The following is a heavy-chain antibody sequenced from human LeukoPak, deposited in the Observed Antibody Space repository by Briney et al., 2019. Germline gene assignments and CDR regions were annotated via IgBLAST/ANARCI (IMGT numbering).Heavy chain of an antibody. CDR1: GFTFSSSA. D-gene: IGHD2-15*01. V-gene: IGHV3-48*04. Sequence: GGSLRLSCAASGFTFSSSAMSWVRQAPGKGLEWVSYISSSGSTIYYADSVKGRFTISRDNAKNSLYLQMNSLRAEDTAVYYCATVVAAKGDDAFDIWGQGTMVTVSS. J-gene: IGHJ3*02. CDR2: ISSSGSTI. CDR3: ATVVAAKGDDAFDI.